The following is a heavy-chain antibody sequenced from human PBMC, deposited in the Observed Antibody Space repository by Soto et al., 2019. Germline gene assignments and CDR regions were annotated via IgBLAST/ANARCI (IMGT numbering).Heavy chain of an antibody. CDR1: GGSIRSRGYC. D-gene: IGHD3-9*01. CDR3: ARTYYDILTGYRESAFDI. Sequence: SEPLPLTRTVSGGSIRSRGYCWSWIRQRPGKGLEWIGYIYYSGSTYYNPSLKSRVTISVDTSKNQFSLKLSSVTAADTAVYYCARTYYDILTGYRESAFDIWGQGTMVT. V-gene: IGHV4-31*03. CDR2: IYYSGST. J-gene: IGHJ3*02.